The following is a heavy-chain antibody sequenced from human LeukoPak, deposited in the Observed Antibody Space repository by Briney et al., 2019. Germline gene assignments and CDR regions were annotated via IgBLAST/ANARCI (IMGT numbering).Heavy chain of an antibody. CDR1: GYSFTTYW. V-gene: IGHV5-10-1*01. CDR3: AGGGYSSGWYADY. CDR2: IDPSDSYT. D-gene: IGHD6-19*01. Sequence: PGESLTISCEGSGYSFTTYWIIWVRQMPGKGLEWMGRIDPSDSYTDYSPSFQGHVTISADKSISTAYLQWSSLKASDTAMYYCAGGGYSSGWYADYWGQGTLVTVSS. J-gene: IGHJ4*02.